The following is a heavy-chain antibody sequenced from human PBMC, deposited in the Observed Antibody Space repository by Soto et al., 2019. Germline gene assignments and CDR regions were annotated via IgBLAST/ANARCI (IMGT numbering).Heavy chain of an antibody. CDR3: ARASSHHDGFDM. V-gene: IGHV1-3*01. J-gene: IGHJ3*02. CDR2: VNAGNGDT. CDR1: GYTFSTYT. Sequence: QVQLVQSGAEVKKPGASVKVSCKASGYTFSTYTMHWVRQAPGQRFEWMGWVNAGNGDTRYSQKFQGRGTITRDTFATTGYMELSSLTSEDTAVYYCARASSHHDGFDMWGQGTKVTVSS.